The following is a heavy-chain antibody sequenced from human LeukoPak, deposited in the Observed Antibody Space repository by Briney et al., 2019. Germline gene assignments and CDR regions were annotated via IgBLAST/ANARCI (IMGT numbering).Heavy chain of an antibody. J-gene: IGHJ4*02. Sequence: SETLSLTCTASGGSISSYYWSWIRQPPGKGLEWIGFIYYSGSTNYNPSLKSRVTISVGTSKNQFSLKLSSVTAADTAVYYCASPGIVAAGTDRGFDYWGQGTLVTVSS. CDR1: GGSISSYY. CDR2: IYYSGST. V-gene: IGHV4-59*01. D-gene: IGHD6-13*01. CDR3: ASPGIVAAGTDRGFDY.